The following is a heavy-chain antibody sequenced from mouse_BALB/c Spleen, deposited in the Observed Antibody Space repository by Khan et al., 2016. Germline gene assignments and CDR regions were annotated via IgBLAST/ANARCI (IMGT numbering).Heavy chain of an antibody. CDR1: GFDFSRYW. J-gene: IGHJ3*01. Sequence: EVKLLESGGGLVQPGGSLKLSCAASGFDFSRYWMSWVRQAPGKGLEWIGEINPDSSMINYTPSLKDKFIISRDNAKTTLYLQMSKVRSEDTALYYCARAGYYGYLAYWGQGTLVTVSA. D-gene: IGHD1-1*01. CDR2: INPDSSMI. V-gene: IGHV4-1*02. CDR3: ARAGYYGYLAY.